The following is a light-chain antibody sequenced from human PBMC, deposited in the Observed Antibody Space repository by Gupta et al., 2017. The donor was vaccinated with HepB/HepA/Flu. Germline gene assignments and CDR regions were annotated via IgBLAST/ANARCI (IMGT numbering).Light chain of an antibody. Sequence: DNVMTQSPDPLAVSLGERATINCKSSQSVLYSSNNKNYLAWYQQKPGQPPKLLIYWASTRESGVPDRFSGSGSGTDFTLTISSLQAEDVAVYYCQQYYSTPPTFGQGTKVEIK. V-gene: IGKV4-1*01. CDR3: QQYYSTPPT. CDR1: QSVLYSSNNKNY. J-gene: IGKJ1*01. CDR2: WAS.